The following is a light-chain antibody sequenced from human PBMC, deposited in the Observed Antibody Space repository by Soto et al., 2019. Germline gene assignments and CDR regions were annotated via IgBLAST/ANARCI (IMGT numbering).Light chain of an antibody. V-gene: IGKV3-11*01. Sequence: EVVLTQSPATLSLSPGERANLSCRTSQIVSSTLAWYQQKTGQAPRLLIYDASNRATGIPTRFSGSGSGTDFTLTISSLEPEDVAVYYCQQRYNWPQTFGQGTKVEIK. CDR3: QQRYNWPQT. J-gene: IGKJ1*01. CDR2: DAS. CDR1: QIVSST.